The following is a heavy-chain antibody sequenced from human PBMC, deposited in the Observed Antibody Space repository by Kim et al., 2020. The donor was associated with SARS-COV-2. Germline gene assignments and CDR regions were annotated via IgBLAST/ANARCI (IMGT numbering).Heavy chain of an antibody. V-gene: IGHV1-18*01. CDR2: ISAYNGNT. D-gene: IGHD3-9*01. CDR3: AREETYYDILTGYWGGLNWFDP. Sequence: ASVKVSCKASGYTFTSYGISWVRQAPGQGLEWMGWISAYNGNTNYAQKLQGRVTMTTDTSTSTAYMELRSLRSDDTAVYYCAREETYYDILTGYWGGLNWFDPWGQGTLVTVSS. CDR1: GYTFTSYG. J-gene: IGHJ5*02.